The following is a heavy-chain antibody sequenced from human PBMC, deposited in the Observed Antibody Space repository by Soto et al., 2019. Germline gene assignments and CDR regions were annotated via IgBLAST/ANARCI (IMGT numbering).Heavy chain of an antibody. CDR2: MNPNSGNT. Sequence: QVQLVQSGAEVKKPGASVKVSCKASGYTFTSYDINWVRQATGQGLEYMGWMNPNSGNTGYAQKFQGRVTMTRNTSRSTAYMELSSLCSDDTAVYYWARERGRYGMDVWGQGTTVTVSS. CDR1: GYTFTSYD. CDR3: ARERGRYGMDV. D-gene: IGHD3-10*01. V-gene: IGHV1-8*01. J-gene: IGHJ6*02.